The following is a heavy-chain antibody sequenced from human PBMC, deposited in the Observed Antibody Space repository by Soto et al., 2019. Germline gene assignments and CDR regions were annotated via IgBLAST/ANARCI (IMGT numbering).Heavy chain of an antibody. CDR1: GGTFSSYA. Sequence: ASVTVSCQTSGGTFSSYAISWVRQAPGQGLEWMGGISANSGNTNYAQKLQGRVTMTTETSTTTAYLELRSLRSDDTAVYYCERDGDYGVSNYGMDVWGQGTTVTVSS. J-gene: IGHJ6*02. CDR2: ISANSGNT. D-gene: IGHD2-8*01. CDR3: ERDGDYGVSNYGMDV. V-gene: IGHV1-18*01.